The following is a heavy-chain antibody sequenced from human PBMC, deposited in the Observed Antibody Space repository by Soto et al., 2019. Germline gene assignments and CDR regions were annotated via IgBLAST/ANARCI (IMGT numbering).Heavy chain of an antibody. CDR2: IYYTGSS. J-gene: IGHJ4*02. CDR1: GGSISTTGYY. CDR3: AKDQGSGLDY. Sequence: QVQLQESGPGLMKPSQTLSLTCTVSGGSISTTGYYWSWIRQHPGKGLEWIGYIYYTGSSYYNPSLKSRVTMSVDTSKNQFSLKLSSVTAADTAVYYCAKDQGSGLDYWGQGTLVTVSS. V-gene: IGHV4-31*03.